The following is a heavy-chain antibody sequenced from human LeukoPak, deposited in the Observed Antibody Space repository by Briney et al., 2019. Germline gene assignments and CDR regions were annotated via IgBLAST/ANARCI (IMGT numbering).Heavy chain of an antibody. V-gene: IGHV4-59*13. J-gene: IGHJ3*02. CDR3: ARDVPMTTRAFDI. Sequence: SETLSLTXSVSGGSISTYYWSWIRQPPGKGLEWIGYVYYSGVTNYSPSLRSPVTISVDTSKKQFSLKLTSVTAADTAVYYCARDVPMTTRAFDIWGQGTMVTVSS. CDR2: VYYSGVT. CDR1: GGSISTYY. D-gene: IGHD1-1*01.